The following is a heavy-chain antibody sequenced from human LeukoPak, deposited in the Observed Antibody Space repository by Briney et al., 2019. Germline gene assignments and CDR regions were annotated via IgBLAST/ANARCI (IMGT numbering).Heavy chain of an antibody. CDR3: ARDLRSYGPTFYYYGMDV. J-gene: IGHJ6*02. CDR1: GFTFSSYS. CDR2: ISSSSSTI. Sequence: AGGSLRLSCAASGFTFSSYSMNWVRQAPGKGLEWVSYISSSSSTIYYADSVKGRFTISRDNAKNSLYLQMNSLRAEDTAVYYCARDLRSYGPTFYYYGMDVWGQGTTVTVSS. V-gene: IGHV3-48*01. D-gene: IGHD5-18*01.